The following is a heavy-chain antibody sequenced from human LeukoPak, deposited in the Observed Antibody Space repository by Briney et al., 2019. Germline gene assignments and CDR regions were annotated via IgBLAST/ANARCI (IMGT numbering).Heavy chain of an antibody. CDR2: INPNSGGT. CDR1: GYTFTGYY. CDR3: AREASYYDSSGYYHANWFDP. D-gene: IGHD3-22*01. J-gene: IGHJ5*02. Sequence: VASVKVSCKASGYTFTGYYMHWVRQAPGQGLEWMGWINPNSGGTNYAQKFQGRVTMTRDTSISTAYMELSRLRSDDTAVYYCAREASYYDSSGYYHANWFDPWGQGTLVTVSS. V-gene: IGHV1-2*02.